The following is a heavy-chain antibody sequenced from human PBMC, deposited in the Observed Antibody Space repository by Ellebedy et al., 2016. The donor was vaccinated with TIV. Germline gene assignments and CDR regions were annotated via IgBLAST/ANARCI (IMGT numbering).Heavy chain of an antibody. Sequence: ASVKVSCXASGYTFSDYYIHWVRQAPGQGLEWVAWIDPNSGGTNYAQKFQGRVTVTSDSSITTAYMELSNLRSDDTAVYYCARDPSTIKFIADPYFDYWGQGTLVTVSS. CDR1: GYTFSDYY. J-gene: IGHJ4*02. CDR2: IDPNSGGT. CDR3: ARDPSTIKFIADPYFDY. D-gene: IGHD2-21*01. V-gene: IGHV1-2*02.